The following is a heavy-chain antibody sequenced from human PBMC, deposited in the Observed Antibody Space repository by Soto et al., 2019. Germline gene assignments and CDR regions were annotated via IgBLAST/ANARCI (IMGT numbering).Heavy chain of an antibody. Sequence: GGSLRLSCAAAGFTFSTFEMSWVRQAPGRGLEWVSFISDDSSRTYYADSVKGRFTISRDNSKNTLYLQMNSLRAEDTAVYYCAKDYSSGYLNFDYWGQGTLVTVSS. J-gene: IGHJ4*02. CDR2: ISDDSSRT. V-gene: IGHV3-23*01. D-gene: IGHD3-22*01. CDR3: AKDYSSGYLNFDY. CDR1: GFTFSTFE.